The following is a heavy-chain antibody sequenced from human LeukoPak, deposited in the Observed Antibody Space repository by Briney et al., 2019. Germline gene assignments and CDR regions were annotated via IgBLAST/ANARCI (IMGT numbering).Heavy chain of an antibody. CDR3: ATTGFCTAGSCPAFDS. D-gene: IGHD2-15*01. V-gene: IGHV1-2*02. J-gene: IGHJ4*02. CDR1: GYTFTGPY. Sequence: ASVKVSCKASGYTFTGPYVHWVRQAPGQGLEWRGWINLNSGGTQYVQKFQGKVTMTRDTSVNTAYMDLSRLRFDDTAIYYCATTGFCTAGSCPAFDSWGQGTLVTVSS. CDR2: INLNSGGT.